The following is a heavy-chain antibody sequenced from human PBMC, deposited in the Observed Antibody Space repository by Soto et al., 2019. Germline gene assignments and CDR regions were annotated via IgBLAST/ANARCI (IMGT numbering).Heavy chain of an antibody. CDR2: IHPGDQTI. CDR3: ARRGSR. V-gene: IGHV3-48*03. D-gene: IGHD2-15*01. J-gene: IGHJ3*01. CDR1: GYTFRSSE. Sequence: GWSLRISCAASGYTFRSSEMYWVRQAPGKGLEWISYIHPGDQTIFYAESVKGRFTISRDNAKHSVYLQMNSLRAEDTAVYYCARRGSRWGRGTKVTVSS.